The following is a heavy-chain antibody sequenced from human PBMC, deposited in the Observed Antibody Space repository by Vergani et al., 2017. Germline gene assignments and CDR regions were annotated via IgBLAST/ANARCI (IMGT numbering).Heavy chain of an antibody. V-gene: IGHV1-69*01. Sequence: QVQLVQSGAEVKKPGSSVKVSCKASGGTFSSYAISWVRQAPGQGLEWMGGIIPIFGTANYAQKFQGRVTITADESTSTAYMELSSLRSEDTAVYYCARVISEYDYDSSGYYYNGIDPWGQGTLVTVSS. J-gene: IGHJ5*02. CDR1: GGTFSSYA. CDR3: ARVISEYDYDSSGYYYNGIDP. CDR2: IIPIFGTA. D-gene: IGHD3-22*01.